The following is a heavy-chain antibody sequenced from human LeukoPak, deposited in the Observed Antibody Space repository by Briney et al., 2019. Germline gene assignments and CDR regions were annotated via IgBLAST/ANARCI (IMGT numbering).Heavy chain of an antibody. J-gene: IGHJ4*02. Sequence: ETLSLTCTVSGGSISSYYWSWVRQAPGKGLEWVANIKQDGSEKYYVDSVKGRFTISRDNAKNSLYLQMNSLRAEDTAVYYCARFPNDYGDYQARGIDYWGQGTLVTVSS. V-gene: IGHV3-7*03. CDR1: GGSISSYY. D-gene: IGHD4-17*01. CDR2: IKQDGSEK. CDR3: ARFPNDYGDYQARGIDY.